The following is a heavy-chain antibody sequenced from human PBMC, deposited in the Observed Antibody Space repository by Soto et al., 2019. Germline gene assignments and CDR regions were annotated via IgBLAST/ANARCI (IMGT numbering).Heavy chain of an antibody. J-gene: IGHJ3*02. CDR1: GGSFSGYY. V-gene: IGHV4-34*01. D-gene: IGHD3-16*01. CDR2: INHSGST. CDR3: AMGGYDAFDI. Sequence: SETLSLTCAVYGGSFSGYYWSWTRQPPGKGLEWIGEINHSGSTNYNPSLKSRVTISVDTSKNQFSLKLSSVTAADTAVYYCAMGGYDAFDIWGQGTMVTVSS.